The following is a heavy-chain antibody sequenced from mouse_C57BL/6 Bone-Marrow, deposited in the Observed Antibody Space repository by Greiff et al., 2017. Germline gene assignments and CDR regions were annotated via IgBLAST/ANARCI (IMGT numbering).Heavy chain of an antibody. J-gene: IGHJ2*01. CDR2: IDPSDSYT. V-gene: IGHV1-50*01. Sequence: QVQLQQPGAELVKPGASVKLSCKASGYTFTSYWMQWVKQRPGQGLEWIGEIDPSDSYTNYNQKFKGKATLTVDTSSTTAYMQLSSLTSEDPAVYYCARWLGRDYFDYWGQGTTLTVSS. CDR3: ARWLGRDYFDY. D-gene: IGHD4-1*01. CDR1: GYTFTSYW.